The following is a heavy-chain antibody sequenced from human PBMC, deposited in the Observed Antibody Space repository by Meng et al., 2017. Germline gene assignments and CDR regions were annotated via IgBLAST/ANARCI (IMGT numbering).Heavy chain of an antibody. CDR2: INTNPGNP. Sequence: VHLVQSGSELKNPVPSVMCSCTASGYTFNSYAMNWVRQAPGQGLEWMGWINTNPGNPTYAQGFTGRFVFSLDTSVSTAYLQISSLKAEDTAVYYCAREPYGYFTDYWGQGTLVTVSS. V-gene: IGHV7-4-1*02. J-gene: IGHJ4*02. CDR1: GYTFNSYA. CDR3: AREPYGYFTDY. D-gene: IGHD5-18*01.